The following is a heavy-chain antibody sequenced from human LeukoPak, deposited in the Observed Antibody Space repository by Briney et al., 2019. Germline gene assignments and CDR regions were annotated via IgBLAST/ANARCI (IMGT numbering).Heavy chain of an antibody. Sequence: GGSLRLSCAASGFTFSSYAMSWVRQAPGKGLEWVSVISGSGGTTYYADSVKGRFTISRDNSKNTLYLQMNSLRVEDMAVYYCAKKFGSSNGYVGFDYWGQGTLVTVSS. CDR2: ISGSGGTT. V-gene: IGHV3-23*01. J-gene: IGHJ4*02. CDR1: GFTFSSYA. D-gene: IGHD6-13*01. CDR3: AKKFGSSNGYVGFDY.